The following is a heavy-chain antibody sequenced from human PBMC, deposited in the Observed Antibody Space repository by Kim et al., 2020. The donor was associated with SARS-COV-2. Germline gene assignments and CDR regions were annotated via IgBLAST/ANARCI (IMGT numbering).Heavy chain of an antibody. J-gene: IGHJ4*02. CDR2: NGNT. V-gene: IGHV1-3*01. CDR3: AREARLAY. Sequence: NGNTSYSQRFQGRVTITGDTSAGTAYMELSSLRSEDRAVYYCAREARLAYWGQGTLVTVSS. D-gene: IGHD3-3*02.